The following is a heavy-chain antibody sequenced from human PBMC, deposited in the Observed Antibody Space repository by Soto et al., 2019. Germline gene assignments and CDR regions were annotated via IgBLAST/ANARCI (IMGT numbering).Heavy chain of an antibody. CDR3: SIEYLDGSKRWFDP. Sequence: SETLSLTCAVSGGTISSGGYSWGWIRPPQGQGLEWLGYIYPSGGTSYNPSLKSRVTISVDRSTKQFSLKLSSVPAAETAGYYCSIEYLDGSKRWFDPWGQGTLVTVSS. CDR1: GGTISSGGYS. V-gene: IGHV4-30-2*01. J-gene: IGHJ5*02. D-gene: IGHD2-8*01. CDR2: IYPSGGT.